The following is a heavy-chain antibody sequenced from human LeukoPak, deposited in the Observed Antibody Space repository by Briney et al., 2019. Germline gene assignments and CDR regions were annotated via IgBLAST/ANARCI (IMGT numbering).Heavy chain of an antibody. CDR2: IIPIFGTA. CDR1: GGTFNTYS. CDR3: ATTYYYDSSGYPGSNYFDY. D-gene: IGHD3-22*01. J-gene: IGHJ4*02. Sequence: ASVKVSCKASGGTFNTYSISWVRQAPGQGLEWMGGIIPIFGTANYAQKFQGRVTITADESTSTAYMELSSLRSEDTAVYYCATTYYYDSSGYPGSNYFDYWGQGTLVTVSS. V-gene: IGHV1-69*13.